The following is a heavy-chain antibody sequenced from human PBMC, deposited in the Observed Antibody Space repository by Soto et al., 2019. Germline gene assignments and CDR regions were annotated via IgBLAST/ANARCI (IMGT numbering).Heavy chain of an antibody. J-gene: IGHJ6*03. CDR2: ISGNAGST. V-gene: IGHV3-23*01. Sequence: EVQLLESGGGLVQPGGSLRLSCAASGFTFSGCAMSWVRQAPGKGLEWVSSISGNAGSTYYAGSVKDRFTISRDNSKNTLYLQVNSLRAEDTAVYYCAKSGSGYSRGHMDVWGKGTTVTVSS. CDR3: AKSGSGYSRGHMDV. D-gene: IGHD3-22*01. CDR1: GFTFSGCA.